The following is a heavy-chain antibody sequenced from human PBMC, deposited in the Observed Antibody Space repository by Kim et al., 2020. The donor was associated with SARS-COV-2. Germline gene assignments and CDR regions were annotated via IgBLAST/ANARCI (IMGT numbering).Heavy chain of an antibody. V-gene: IGHV1-2*06. CDR1: GYTFTGYY. D-gene: IGHD2-15*01. CDR2: INPNSGGT. J-gene: IGHJ5*02. Sequence: ASVKVSCKASGYTFTGYYMHWVRQAPGQGLEWMGRINPNSGGTNYAQKFQGRVTMTRDTSTSTAYMELSRLRSDDTAVYYCARDACSGGSCYLFWFDLWGQGTLVTVSS. CDR3: ARDACSGGSCYLFWFDL.